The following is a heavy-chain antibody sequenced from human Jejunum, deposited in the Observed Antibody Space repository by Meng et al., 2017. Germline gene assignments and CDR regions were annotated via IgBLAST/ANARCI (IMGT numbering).Heavy chain of an antibody. Sequence: GESLKISCAASGFIFRNFWMHWVRQVPGKGPVWVSRINSDETSTNYADSVRGRFTIPRDNAKNTLYLQMTSLRADDSAIYYCARRAESGGYFDSWGQGTLVTVSS. CDR3: ARRAESGGYFDS. CDR2: INSDETST. V-gene: IGHV3-74*01. J-gene: IGHJ4*01. CDR1: GFIFRNFW. D-gene: IGHD2-8*02.